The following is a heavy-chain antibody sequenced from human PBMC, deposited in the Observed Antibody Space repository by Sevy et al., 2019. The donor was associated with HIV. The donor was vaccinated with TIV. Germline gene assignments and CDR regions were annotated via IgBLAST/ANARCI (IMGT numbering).Heavy chain of an antibody. CDR2: ISYDGSNK. Sequence: GGSLRLSCAASGFTFSSYAMHWVRQAPGKGLEWVAVISYDGSNKYYADSVKGRFTISRDNSKNTLYLQMNSLRAEDTAVYYCARDNPYYYDSTNYPDYWVQRTLVTVSS. J-gene: IGHJ4*02. CDR3: ARDNPYYYDSTNYPDY. D-gene: IGHD3-22*01. CDR1: GFTFSSYA. V-gene: IGHV3-30-3*01.